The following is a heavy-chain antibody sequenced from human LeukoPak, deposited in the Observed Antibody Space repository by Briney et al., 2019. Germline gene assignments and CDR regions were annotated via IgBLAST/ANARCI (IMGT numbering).Heavy chain of an antibody. J-gene: IGHJ4*02. V-gene: IGHV1-18*01. Sequence: ASVKVSCKASVYTFTSYGISWVRQAPGQGLEWMGWISAYNGNTNYAQKLQGRVTMTTDTSTSTAYMELRSLRSDDTAVYYCARVCIVVVPAASPYYFDYWGQGTLVTVSS. D-gene: IGHD2-2*01. CDR1: VYTFTSYG. CDR2: ISAYNGNT. CDR3: ARVCIVVVPAASPYYFDY.